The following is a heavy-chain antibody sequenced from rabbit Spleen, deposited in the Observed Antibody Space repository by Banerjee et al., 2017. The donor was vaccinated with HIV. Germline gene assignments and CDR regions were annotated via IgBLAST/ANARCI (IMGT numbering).Heavy chain of an antibody. D-gene: IGHD1-1*01. CDR2: INTATGKP. Sequence: QSLEESGGDLVKPGASLTLTCTASGVSFSSSSYMCWVRQAPGKGLEWIACINTATGKPVYASWAKGRFTISKTSSTTVTLQMTRLIAADTATYFCARDLVTAIGWNFSLWGPGTLVTVS. CDR3: ARDLVTAIGWNFSL. J-gene: IGHJ4*01. V-gene: IGHV1S40*01. CDR1: GVSFSSSSY.